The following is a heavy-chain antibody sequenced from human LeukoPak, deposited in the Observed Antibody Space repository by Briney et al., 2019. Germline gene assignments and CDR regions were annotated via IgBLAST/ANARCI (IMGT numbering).Heavy chain of an antibody. CDR3: AREFQQGFDY. CDR1: GFTFSSSE. CDR2: ISSSTI. D-gene: IGHD1/OR15-1a*01. V-gene: IGHV3-48*03. J-gene: IGHJ4*02. Sequence: GGSLRLSCAASGFTFSSSEMNWVRQAPGKGLEWVSYISSSTIYYADSVKGRFTISRDNAKNSLYPQMNSLRVEDTAVYYCAREFQQGFDYWGQGTLVTVSS.